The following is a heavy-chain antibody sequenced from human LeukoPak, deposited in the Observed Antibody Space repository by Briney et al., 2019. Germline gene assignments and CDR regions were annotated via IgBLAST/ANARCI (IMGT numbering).Heavy chain of an antibody. D-gene: IGHD3-10*01. CDR2: IYYSGST. Sequence: SETLSLTCTVSGGSISSSSYYWGWIRQPPGKGLEWIGSIYYSGSTYYNPSLKSRVTISVDTSKNQFSLKLSSVTAADTAVYYCARVGTKRRNYYGSGSYCDYWGQGTLVTVSS. V-gene: IGHV4-39*07. CDR3: ARVGTKRRNYYGSGSYCDY. CDR1: GGSISSSSYY. J-gene: IGHJ4*02.